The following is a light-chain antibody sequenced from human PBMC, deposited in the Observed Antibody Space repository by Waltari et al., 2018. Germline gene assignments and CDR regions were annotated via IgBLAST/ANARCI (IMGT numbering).Light chain of an antibody. Sequence: IVMTQSPATLSVSPGERATLSCRASQSVSSYLGWYQRKPGQAPRLLIYGASTRATGSPARFSGSGSGAEFTLTISSLQSEDFAVYYCQQYNNWPPLFGQGTRLEIK. CDR2: GAS. CDR1: QSVSSY. V-gene: IGKV3-15*01. CDR3: QQYNNWPPL. J-gene: IGKJ5*01.